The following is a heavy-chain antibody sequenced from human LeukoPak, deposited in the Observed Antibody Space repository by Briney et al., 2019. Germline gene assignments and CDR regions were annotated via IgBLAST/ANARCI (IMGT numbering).Heavy chain of an antibody. J-gene: IGHJ4*02. Sequence: GGSLRLSCAASGFTFSSYAMSWVRQAPGKGLEWVSAISGSGGSTYYADSVKGRFTISRDNSKNTLYLQMNSLRAEDTAVYYCAKFGGALVVITSEIDYWGQGTLVTVSS. CDR2: ISGSGGST. D-gene: IGHD3-22*01. V-gene: IGHV3-23*01. CDR3: AKFGGALVVITSEIDY. CDR1: GFTFSSYA.